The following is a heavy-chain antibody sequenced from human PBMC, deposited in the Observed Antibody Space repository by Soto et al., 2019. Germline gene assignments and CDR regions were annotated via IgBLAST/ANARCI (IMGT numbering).Heavy chain of an antibody. J-gene: IGHJ4*02. CDR1: GGSISSYY. V-gene: IGHV4-59*01. CDR3: ARRYGASFDN. D-gene: IGHD4-17*01. CDR2: IYYSGST. Sequence: SSETLSLTCTVSGGSISSYYWSWIRQPPGKGLEWIGYIYYSGSTHSNPSLKRRVTISVDTSKNQFSLKRRSVTAVYIAGYYCARRYGASFDNWGQGTLFTVSS.